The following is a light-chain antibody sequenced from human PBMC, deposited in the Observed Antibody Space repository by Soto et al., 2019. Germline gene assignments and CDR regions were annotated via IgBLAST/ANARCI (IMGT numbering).Light chain of an antibody. CDR2: DVS. V-gene: IGLV2-14*01. CDR1: STDVGGYNY. Sequence: QSALTQPASVSGSPGQSITISCTGTSTDVGGYNYVSWYQQHPGTAPKLMIYDVSNRPSGVSNRFSGSKSGNTASLTISGFQAEDEADYYCSSYTSSSTRVFGGGTKVTVL. J-gene: IGLJ2*01. CDR3: SSYTSSSTRV.